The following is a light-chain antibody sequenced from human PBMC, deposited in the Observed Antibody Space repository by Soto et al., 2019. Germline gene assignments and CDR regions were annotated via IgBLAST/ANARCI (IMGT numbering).Light chain of an antibody. CDR2: PVS. V-gene: IGKV3-20*01. CDR1: QSVTSNY. J-gene: IGKJ3*01. CDR3: QQYGGVPFT. Sequence: EVVLTQSPGALSLSPGERATLSCRASQSVTSNYLAWYQQKSGQAPRLLIYPVSRSATGIPDRFSGTGSGTDFTLTISRLEAEDLAVYYCQQYGGVPFTFGPGTKVDIK.